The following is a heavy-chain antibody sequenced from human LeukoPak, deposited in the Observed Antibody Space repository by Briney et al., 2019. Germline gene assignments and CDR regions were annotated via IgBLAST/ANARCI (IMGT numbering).Heavy chain of an antibody. CDR3: ARGRTTVTTGYYFDY. D-gene: IGHD4-17*01. Sequence: SETLSLTYTVSGGSISPYYWSWIRQPPGKGLEWIGYIYYSGSTNYNPSLKSRVTISVDTSKNQFSLKLSSVTAADTAVYYCARGRTTVTTGYYFDYWGQGTLVTVSS. CDR1: GGSISPYY. CDR2: IYYSGST. J-gene: IGHJ4*02. V-gene: IGHV4-59*12.